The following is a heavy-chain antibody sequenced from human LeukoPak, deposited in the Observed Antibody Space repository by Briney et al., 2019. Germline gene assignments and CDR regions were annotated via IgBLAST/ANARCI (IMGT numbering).Heavy chain of an antibody. Sequence: PSETLSLTCTVSGGAITNYFWTWIRQPPGRGLEWIGFIYYSGTTHYSPSLKSRVTMPVATSNNQFSLRLSSVTAADTAIYYCARHSGASPHYFDYWGQGALVTVSS. D-gene: IGHD1-26*01. CDR2: IYYSGTT. J-gene: IGHJ4*02. CDR3: ARHSGASPHYFDY. V-gene: IGHV4-59*08. CDR1: GGAITNYF.